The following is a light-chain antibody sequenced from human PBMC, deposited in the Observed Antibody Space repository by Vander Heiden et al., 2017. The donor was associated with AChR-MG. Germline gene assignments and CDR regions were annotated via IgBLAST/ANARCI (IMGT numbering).Light chain of an antibody. CDR1: QSVSSY. CDR3: QQRNDCPPSIT. CDR2: DTS. J-gene: IGKJ5*01. Sequence: VFTQPPAIPCLSPGERAILSCRASQSVSSYFAWYQQKPGQAPRLHIYDTSNRATGIAARFSGSGSGTDFTLTISSRGPEDSAVYYCQQRNDCPPSITFGQGTRLEIK. V-gene: IGKV3-11*01.